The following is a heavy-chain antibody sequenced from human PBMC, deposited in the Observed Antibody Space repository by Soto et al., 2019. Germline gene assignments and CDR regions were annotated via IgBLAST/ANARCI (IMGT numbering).Heavy chain of an antibody. CDR3: TTLVVKSTYSWFDP. J-gene: IGHJ5*02. V-gene: IGHV3-15*07. Sequence: SVSNAWMNWVRQAPGKGLEWVGRIKSKTDGGTTDYAAPVKGRFTISRDDSKNTLYLQMNSLKTEDTAVYYCTTLVVKSTYSWFDPWGQGTLVTVSS. CDR1: SVSNAW. D-gene: IGHD3-22*01. CDR2: IKSKTDGGTT.